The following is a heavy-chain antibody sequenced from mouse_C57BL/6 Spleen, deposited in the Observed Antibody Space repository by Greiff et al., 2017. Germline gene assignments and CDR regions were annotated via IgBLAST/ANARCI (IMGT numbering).Heavy chain of an antibody. CDR3: ARSETGTGWYFDV. CDR2: IDPSDSYT. Sequence: QVQLQQPGAELVKPGASVKLSCKASGYTFTSYWMQWVKQRPGQGLEWIGEIDPSDSYTNYNQKFKGKATLTVDTSTSTAYMQLSSLASEDSAVYYCARSETGTGWYFDVWGTGTTVTVSS. J-gene: IGHJ1*03. V-gene: IGHV1-50*01. D-gene: IGHD4-1*01. CDR1: GYTFTSYW.